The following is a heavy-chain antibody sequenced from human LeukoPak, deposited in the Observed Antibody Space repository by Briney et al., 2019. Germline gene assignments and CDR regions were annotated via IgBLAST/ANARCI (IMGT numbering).Heavy chain of an antibody. D-gene: IGHD6-19*01. CDR1: GFSLSTSGMC. V-gene: IGHV2-70*11. CDR2: IDWDDDK. J-gene: IGHJ4*02. Sequence: SGPTLVNPTQTLTLSCTFSGFSLSTSGMCVSWIRQPPGKALEWLARIDWDDDKKYSTSLKTRLTISKDTSKNQVVLTMTNMDPVVTGTYYCARTKFSSGWFDYWGQGTLVTVSS. CDR3: ARTKFSSGWFDY.